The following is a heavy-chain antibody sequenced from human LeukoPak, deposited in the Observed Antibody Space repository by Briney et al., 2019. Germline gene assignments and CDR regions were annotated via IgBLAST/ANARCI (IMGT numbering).Heavy chain of an antibody. Sequence: ASVKVSCKASGYTFTSYDINWVRQATGQGLEWMGWMNPNSSNTGYAQKFQGRVTMTRNTSISTAYMELSSLRAEDTAVYYCARGVGKPWDYYYGMDVWGQGTTVTVSS. CDR2: MNPNSSNT. CDR3: ARGVGKPWDYYYGMDV. CDR1: GYTFTSYD. J-gene: IGHJ6*02. V-gene: IGHV1-8*01. D-gene: IGHD1-14*01.